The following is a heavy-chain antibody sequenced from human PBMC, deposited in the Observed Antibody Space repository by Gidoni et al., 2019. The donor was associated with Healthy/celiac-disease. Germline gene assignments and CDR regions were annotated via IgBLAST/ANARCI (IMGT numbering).Heavy chain of an antibody. J-gene: IGHJ4*02. Sequence: EVQLVESGGGLVKPGGSLRLSCAASGFTFSNAWMSWVRQAPGKGLEWVGRIKSKTDGGTTDYAAPVKGRFTISRDDSKNTLYLQMNSLKTEDTAVYYCTTSPRVSLTGYTKRDYWGQGTLVTVSS. CDR3: TTSPRVSLTGYTKRDY. CDR1: GFTFSNAW. V-gene: IGHV3-15*01. CDR2: IKSKTDGGTT. D-gene: IGHD3-9*01.